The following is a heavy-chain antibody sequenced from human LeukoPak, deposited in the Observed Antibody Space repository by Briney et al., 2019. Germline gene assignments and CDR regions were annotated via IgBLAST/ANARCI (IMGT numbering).Heavy chain of an antibody. CDR2: IYYSGST. Sequence: PSETLSLTCTVSGGSISSYYWSWIRQPPGKGLEWIGYIYYSGSTNYNPSLKSRVTISVDTSKNQFSLKLSSVTAADTAVYYCARQMVRGVSNWFDPWGQGTLVTVSS. D-gene: IGHD3-10*01. V-gene: IGHV4-59*08. CDR1: GGSISSYY. CDR3: ARQMVRGVSNWFDP. J-gene: IGHJ5*02.